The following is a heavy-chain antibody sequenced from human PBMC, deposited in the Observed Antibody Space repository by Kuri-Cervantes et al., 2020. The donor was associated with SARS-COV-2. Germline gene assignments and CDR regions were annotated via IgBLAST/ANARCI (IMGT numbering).Heavy chain of an antibody. CDR1: GFTFSSYG. J-gene: IGHJ4*02. D-gene: IGHD7-27*01. CDR2: ISSSSSYI. V-gene: IGHV3-21*01. CDR3: ARDLSNWAETYYFDY. Sequence: GGSLRLSCAASGFTFSSYGMHWVRQAPGKGLEWVSSISSSSSYIYYADSVKGRFTISRDNAKNSLYLQMNSLRAEDTAVYYCARDLSNWAETYYFDYWGQGTLVTVSS.